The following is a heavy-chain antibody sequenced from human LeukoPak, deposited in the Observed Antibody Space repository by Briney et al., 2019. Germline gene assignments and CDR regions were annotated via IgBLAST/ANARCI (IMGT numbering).Heavy chain of an antibody. J-gene: IGHJ4*02. D-gene: IGHD3-10*01. CDR1: GFTFDDYA. CDR3: AKDTHGYGSGSYYKAFDY. V-gene: IGHV3-9*01. CDR2: ISWNSGSI. Sequence: PGGSLRLSCAASGFTFDDYAMHWVRLAPGQGLEWVSGISWNSGSIGYADSVKGRFTISRDNAKNSLYLQMNSLRAEDTALYYCAKDTHGYGSGSYYKAFDYWGQGTLVTVSS.